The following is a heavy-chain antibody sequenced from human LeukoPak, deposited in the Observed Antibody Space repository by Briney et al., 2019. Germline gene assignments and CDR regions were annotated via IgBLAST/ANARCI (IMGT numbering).Heavy chain of an antibody. J-gene: IGHJ5*02. CDR3: ARLFGTDFWSGYLPNWFDP. Sequence: PSETLSLTCTVSGGSISSYYWSWIRQPPGKGLEWIGYIYTSGSTNYNPSLKSRVTISVDTSKNQFSLKLSSVTAADTAVYYCARLFGTDFWSGYLPNWFDPWGQGTLVTVS. V-gene: IGHV4-4*09. CDR2: IYTSGST. D-gene: IGHD3-3*01. CDR1: GGSISSYY.